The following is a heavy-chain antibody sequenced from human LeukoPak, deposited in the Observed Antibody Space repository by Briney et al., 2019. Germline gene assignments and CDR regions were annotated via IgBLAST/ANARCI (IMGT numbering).Heavy chain of an antibody. V-gene: IGHV1-69*13. D-gene: IGHD1-26*01. CDR2: IIPIFGTA. Sequence: GASVKVSCKASGGTCSSYAISWVRQAPGQGLEWMGGIIPIFGTANYAQKFQGRVTITADESTSTAYMELSSLRSEDTAVYYCARGQLRNWFDPWGQGTLVAVSS. J-gene: IGHJ5*02. CDR1: GGTCSSYA. CDR3: ARGQLRNWFDP.